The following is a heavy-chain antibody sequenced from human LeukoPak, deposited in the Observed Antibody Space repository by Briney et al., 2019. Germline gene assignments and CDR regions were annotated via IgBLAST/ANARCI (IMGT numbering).Heavy chain of an antibody. D-gene: IGHD1-1*01. CDR3: ARLNWNDFWFDP. J-gene: IGHJ5*02. CDR2: ISAYNGNT. CDR1: GYTFTSYG. V-gene: IGHV1-18*01. Sequence: ASVKVSFKASGYTFTSYGISWVRQAPGQGPEWMGWISAYNGNTNYAQKLQGRVTMTTDTSTSTAYMELRSLRSDDTAVYYCARLNWNDFWFDPWGQGTLVTVSS.